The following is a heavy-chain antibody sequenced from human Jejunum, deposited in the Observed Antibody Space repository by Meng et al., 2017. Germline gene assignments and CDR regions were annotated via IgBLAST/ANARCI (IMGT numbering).Heavy chain of an antibody. J-gene: IGHJ3*02. Sequence: GESLKISCAASGFTFSNAWMTWVRQAPGKGLEWVGRIKSKTDGGTTDYAAPVKGRFTISRDDSKNTLDLQMNSLKLEDTAVYYCTTDLMSMIVVDVDAFDIWGQGTMVTVSS. V-gene: IGHV3-15*01. CDR3: TTDLMSMIVVDVDAFDI. CDR1: GFTFSNAW. D-gene: IGHD3-22*01. CDR2: IKSKTDGGTT.